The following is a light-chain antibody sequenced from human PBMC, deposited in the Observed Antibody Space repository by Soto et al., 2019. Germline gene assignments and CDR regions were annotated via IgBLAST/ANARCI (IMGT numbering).Light chain of an antibody. Sequence: QSVLTQPPSASGSPGQSVTIYCTGTSXDVGGYNYVSWYQQHPGKAPKLMIYEVSKRPSGVPDRFSGSKSGNTASLTVSGLQAEDEADYYCSSYAGSNYVFGTGTKVTVL. CDR1: SXDVGGYNY. V-gene: IGLV2-8*01. J-gene: IGLJ1*01. CDR2: EVS. CDR3: SSYAGSNYV.